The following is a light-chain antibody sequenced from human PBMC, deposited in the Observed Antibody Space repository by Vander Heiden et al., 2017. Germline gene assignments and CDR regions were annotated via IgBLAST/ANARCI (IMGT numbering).Light chain of an antibody. CDR2: AAS. V-gene: IGKV1-33*01. CDR1: QYIGKY. Sequence: DIQMTQSPAFLSAAVGDRVTITCQASQYIGKYLSWYQQKPGKAPNLLFYAASNLEVGVPSRFSASGSGTEFILTINSLQPEDIAVYYCQQHESLPTFGQGTKVEIK. J-gene: IGKJ2*01. CDR3: QQHESLPT.